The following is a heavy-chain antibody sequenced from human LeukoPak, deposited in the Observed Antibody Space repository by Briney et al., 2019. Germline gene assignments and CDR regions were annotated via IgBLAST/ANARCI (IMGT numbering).Heavy chain of an antibody. J-gene: IGHJ4*01. D-gene: IGHD3-10*01. Sequence: GGSLRLSCAASGYMFSDYYMSWIRLAPEKGLEWLSYISHSGSTIYYADSVKGRFTVSRDNAKSSLYLQMNNLRAEDTALYYCATYGSGSGTFFDSWGQGTLVTVSS. CDR2: ISHSGSTI. V-gene: IGHV3-11*04. CDR3: ATYGSGSGTFFDS. CDR1: GYMFSDYY.